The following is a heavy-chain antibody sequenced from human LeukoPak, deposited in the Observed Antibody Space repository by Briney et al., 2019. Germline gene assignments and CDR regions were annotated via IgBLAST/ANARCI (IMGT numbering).Heavy chain of an antibody. Sequence: ASVKVSCKPSGFNFITYTMHWVRQAPGQRLEWMGWINAANGNTQYSQKFQGRVTITRDTSASTAYMELSSLRSEDTAVYYCARGAPIRVAVAATFDPWGQGTLVTDPS. CDR3: ARGAPIRVAVAATFDP. J-gene: IGHJ5*02. CDR2: INAANGNT. D-gene: IGHD6-19*01. CDR1: GFNFITYT. V-gene: IGHV1-3*01.